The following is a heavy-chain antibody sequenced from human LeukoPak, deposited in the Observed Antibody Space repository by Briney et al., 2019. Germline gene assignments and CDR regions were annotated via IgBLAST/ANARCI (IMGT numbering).Heavy chain of an antibody. CDR1: GFTFSSYS. CDR3: ARLTTYHPFDY. Sequence: GGSLRLSCAASGFTFSSYSMNWVRQAPGKGLEWVSYISSSSSTIYYADSVKGRFTISRDNAKNSLYLQMNSLRAEDTAVYYCARLTTYHPFDYWGQGTLVTVSS. J-gene: IGHJ4*02. V-gene: IGHV3-48*04. CDR2: ISSSSSTI. D-gene: IGHD4-11*01.